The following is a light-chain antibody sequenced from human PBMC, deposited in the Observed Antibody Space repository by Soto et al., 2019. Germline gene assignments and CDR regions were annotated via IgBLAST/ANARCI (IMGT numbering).Light chain of an antibody. CDR2: AAS. CDR1: ENIFSY. V-gene: IGKV1-39*01. Sequence: DIQMTQSPSSLSASVGDRVTITCRASENIFSYLSWYQHKPGKAPKLLVYAASTLQSGVPSRFSGSGSGTDFRLTISSLQPEDFATYYCQQSSTIPRTFGQGTKVDLK. CDR3: QQSSTIPRT. J-gene: IGKJ1*01.